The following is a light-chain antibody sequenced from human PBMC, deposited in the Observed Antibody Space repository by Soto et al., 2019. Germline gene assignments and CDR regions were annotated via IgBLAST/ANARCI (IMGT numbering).Light chain of an antibody. CDR2: GAS. Sequence: EVVLTQSPGTLSLSPGERATLSCRAIQTVNNNYLAWYQQKPGRAPRLLIFGASNRATGIPDRFSGSASGTDFTLTISGLEPEDFAVYYCQQYYTTPLTFGGGTKVDIK. V-gene: IGKV3-20*01. CDR3: QQYYTTPLT. J-gene: IGKJ4*01. CDR1: QTVNNNY.